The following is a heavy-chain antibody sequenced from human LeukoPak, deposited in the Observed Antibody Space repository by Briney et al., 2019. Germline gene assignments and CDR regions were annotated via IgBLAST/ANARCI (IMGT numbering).Heavy chain of an antibody. J-gene: IGHJ4*02. CDR2: ISSSGSTI. D-gene: IGHD6-19*01. Sequence: GGSLRLSCAASGFTFSSYEMNWVRQAPGKGLEWVSYISSSGSTIYYADSVKGRFTISRDNAKNSLYLQMNSLRAEDTAVYYCARDSGQWLVYWGQGTLVTVSS. CDR1: GFTFSSYE. V-gene: IGHV3-48*03. CDR3: ARDSGQWLVY.